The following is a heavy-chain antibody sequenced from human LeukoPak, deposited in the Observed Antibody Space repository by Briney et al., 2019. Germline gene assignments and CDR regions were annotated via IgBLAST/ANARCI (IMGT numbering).Heavy chain of an antibody. CDR1: GFTFSSYG. CDR3: ARGDTAMALDP. D-gene: IGHD5-18*01. V-gene: IGHV3-33*01. Sequence: GGSLRPSCAASGFTFSSYGMHWVRQAPGKGLEWVAVIWYDGSNKYYADSVKGRFTISRDNSKNTLYLQMNSLRAEDTAVYYRARGDTAMALDPWGQGTLVTVSS. CDR2: IWYDGSNK. J-gene: IGHJ5*02.